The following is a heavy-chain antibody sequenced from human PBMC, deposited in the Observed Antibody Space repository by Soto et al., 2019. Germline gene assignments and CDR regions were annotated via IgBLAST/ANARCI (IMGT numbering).Heavy chain of an antibody. CDR1: GFTFSSYA. Sequence: GGSLRLFWLASGFTFSSYAMSWVRQAPGKGLEWVSAISGSGGSTYYADSVKGRFTISRDNSKNTLYLQMNSLRAEDTAVYYCAKGGGEWEPREAFDIWGKGTMVPVS. CDR3: AKGGGEWEPREAFDI. D-gene: IGHD1-26*01. CDR2: ISGSGGST. J-gene: IGHJ3*02. V-gene: IGHV3-23*01.